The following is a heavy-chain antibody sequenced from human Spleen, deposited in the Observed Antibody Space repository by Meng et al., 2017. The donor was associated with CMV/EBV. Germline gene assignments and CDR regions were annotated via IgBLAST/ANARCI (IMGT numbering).Heavy chain of an antibody. CDR2: IIPIFGTA. Sequence: SGGTCSRYAISWVRQAPGQGLEWMGGIIPIFGTANYAQKFQGRVTITTDESTSTAYMELSSLRSEDTAVYYCASGPRSGYYPYYFDYWGQGTLVTVSS. CDR1: GGTCSRYA. CDR3: ASGPRSGYYPYYFDY. D-gene: IGHD3-22*01. J-gene: IGHJ4*02. V-gene: IGHV1-69*05.